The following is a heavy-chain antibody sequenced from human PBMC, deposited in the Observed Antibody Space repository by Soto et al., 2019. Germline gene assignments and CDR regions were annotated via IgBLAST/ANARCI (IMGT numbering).Heavy chain of an antibody. J-gene: IGHJ5*02. CDR1: GATITSGAYS. Sequence: SETLSLTCTVSGATITSGAYSWSWIRQPPGKSLERIGFIYQSGSIHYNPSLKSRVTISVDRSKNHFSLQLTSLTAADTAVYYCARDMSGCSSSDCYLSGWFDPWGPGTLVTVSS. D-gene: IGHD2-21*02. V-gene: IGHV4-30-2*01. CDR3: ARDMSGCSSSDCYLSGWFDP. CDR2: IYQSGSI.